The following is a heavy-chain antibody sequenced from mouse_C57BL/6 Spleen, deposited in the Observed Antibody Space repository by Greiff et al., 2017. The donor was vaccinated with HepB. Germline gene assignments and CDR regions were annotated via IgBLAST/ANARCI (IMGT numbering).Heavy chain of an antibody. Sequence: QVQLQQSGAELVMPGASVKLSCKASGYTFTSYWMHWVKQRPGQGLEWIGEIDPSDSYTNYNQKFKGKSTLTVDKSSSTAYMQLSSLTSEDSAVYYCARRGIYYGYGFAYWGQGTLVTVSA. CDR1: GYTFTSYW. V-gene: IGHV1-69*01. J-gene: IGHJ3*01. D-gene: IGHD2-2*01. CDR2: IDPSDSYT. CDR3: ARRGIYYGYGFAY.